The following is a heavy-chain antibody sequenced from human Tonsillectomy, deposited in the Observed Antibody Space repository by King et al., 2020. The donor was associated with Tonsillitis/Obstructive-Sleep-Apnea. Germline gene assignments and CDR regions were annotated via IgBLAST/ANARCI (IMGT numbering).Heavy chain of an antibody. D-gene: IGHD6-19*01. Sequence: LQLQESGPGLVKPSETLSLTCTVSGGSISGTNYYWGWIRQPPGKGLEWIGSIYYTGSTYYNPSLESRVTIFVDTSKNQFSLKLSPVAAADTAVYYCAGHGGSGWYGGWFDPCGQGTLVTVSS. J-gene: IGHJ5*02. V-gene: IGHV4-39*01. CDR3: AGHGGSGWYGGWFDP. CDR2: IYYTGST. CDR1: GGSISGTNYY.